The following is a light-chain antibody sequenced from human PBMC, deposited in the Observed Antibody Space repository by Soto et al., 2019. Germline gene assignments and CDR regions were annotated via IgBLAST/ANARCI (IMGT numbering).Light chain of an antibody. CDR3: QQYGSSPLT. Sequence: EIVLTQSPGTLSLSPGERAPLSCRASKRVSSSYLAWYQQKPGQAPRLLIYGASSRATGIPDRFSGSGSGTDFTLTISRLEPEDFAVYYCQQYGSSPLTFGGGTKVEIK. CDR2: GAS. V-gene: IGKV3-20*01. CDR1: KRVSSSY. J-gene: IGKJ4*01.